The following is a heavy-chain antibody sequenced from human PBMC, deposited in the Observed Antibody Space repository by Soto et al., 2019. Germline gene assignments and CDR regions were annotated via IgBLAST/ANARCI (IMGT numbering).Heavy chain of an antibody. CDR3: ARDCSAFAY. CDR1: GFTFSNYN. D-gene: IGHD6-6*01. CDR2: ITSDGTM. Sequence: GGSLRLSCAASGFTFSNYNLNWVRQAPGKGLEWLSCITSDGTMYYADSVKGRFIISRDNAKNSLYLQMSSLSDGDTAVYYCARDCSAFAYWGQGTLVTVSS. J-gene: IGHJ4*02. V-gene: IGHV3-48*02.